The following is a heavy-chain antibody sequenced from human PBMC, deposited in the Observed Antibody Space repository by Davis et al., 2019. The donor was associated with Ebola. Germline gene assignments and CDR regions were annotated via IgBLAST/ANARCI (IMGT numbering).Heavy chain of an antibody. CDR3: AKESMLNI. V-gene: IGHV3-9*01. CDR2: ISWNSGSI. CDR1: GFTFSSYG. Sequence: GGSLRLSCAASGFTFSSYGMHWVRQAPGKGLEWVSGISWNSGSIGYADSVKGRFTISRDNAKNSLYLQMNSLRAEDTALYYCAKESMLNIWGQGTMVTVSS. D-gene: IGHD3-10*02. J-gene: IGHJ3*02.